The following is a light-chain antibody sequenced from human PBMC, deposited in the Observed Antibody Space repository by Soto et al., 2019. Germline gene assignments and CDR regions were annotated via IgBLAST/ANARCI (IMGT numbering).Light chain of an antibody. J-gene: IGKJ1*01. V-gene: IGKV3-15*01. CDR1: QSLRSN. Sequence: IVMTQSPLTLSVSPGEEATLACRASQSLRSNLAWYQQKPGQAPRLLIYGASTRATGIPARFSGSGSGTEFTLTISSLQSEDFAVYYCQQYSYWPRTFGQGTKVEI. CDR2: GAS. CDR3: QQYSYWPRT.